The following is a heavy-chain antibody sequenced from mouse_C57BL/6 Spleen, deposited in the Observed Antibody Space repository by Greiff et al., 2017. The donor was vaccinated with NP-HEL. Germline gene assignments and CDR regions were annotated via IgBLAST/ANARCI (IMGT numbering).Heavy chain of an antibody. CDR1: GFTFSSYG. V-gene: IGHV5-6*02. Sequence: EVKLVESGGDLVKPGGSLKLSCAASGFTFSSYGMSWVRQTPDKRLEWVATISSGGSYTYYPDSVKGRFTISRDNAKNTLYLQMSGLKSEDTAMYYCARAHLRNWGQGTTLTVSS. D-gene: IGHD1-1*01. CDR2: ISSGGSYT. J-gene: IGHJ2*01. CDR3: ARAHLRN.